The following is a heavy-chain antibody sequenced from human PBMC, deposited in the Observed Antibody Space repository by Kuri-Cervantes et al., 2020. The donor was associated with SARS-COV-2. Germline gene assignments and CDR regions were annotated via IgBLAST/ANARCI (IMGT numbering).Heavy chain of an antibody. CDR3: ARDTPPHYYYYYYGMDV. CDR1: GFTFSSYS. J-gene: IGHJ6*02. CDR2: ISSSSSYI. V-gene: IGHV3-21*01. Sequence: GESLKISCAASGFTFSSYSMNWVRQAPGKGLEWVSSISSSSSYIYYADSVKGRITISRDNAKTSLYLQINSLRAEDTAVYYCARDTPPHYYYYYYGMDVWGQGTTVTVSS.